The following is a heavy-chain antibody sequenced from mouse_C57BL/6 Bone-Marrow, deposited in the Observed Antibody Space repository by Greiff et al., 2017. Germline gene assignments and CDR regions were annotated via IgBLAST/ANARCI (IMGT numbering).Heavy chain of an antibody. D-gene: IGHD1-1*01. Sequence: QVQLQQSGPELVKPGASVKISCKASGYAFSSSWRNWVKQRPGKGLEWIGRIYPGDGDTNYNGKFKGNATLTADKSSSTAYMQLSSLTSEDSAVYFCARKGDYGWYFDVWGTGTTVTVSS. J-gene: IGHJ1*03. CDR3: ARKGDYGWYFDV. V-gene: IGHV1-82*01. CDR2: IYPGDGDT. CDR1: GYAFSSSW.